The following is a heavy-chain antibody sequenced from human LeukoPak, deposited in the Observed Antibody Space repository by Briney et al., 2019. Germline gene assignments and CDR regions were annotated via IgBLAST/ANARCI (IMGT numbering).Heavy chain of an antibody. J-gene: IGHJ5*02. V-gene: IGHV1-2*04. Sequence: GASVKVSCKASGYTFTGYYMHWVRQAPGQGLEWMGWINPNSGGTNYAQKFQGWVTMTRDTSISTAYMELSRLRSDDTAVYYCARADYDFWSGYKYNWFDPWGQGTPVTVSS. CDR1: GYTFTGYY. D-gene: IGHD3-3*01. CDR2: INPNSGGT. CDR3: ARADYDFWSGYKYNWFDP.